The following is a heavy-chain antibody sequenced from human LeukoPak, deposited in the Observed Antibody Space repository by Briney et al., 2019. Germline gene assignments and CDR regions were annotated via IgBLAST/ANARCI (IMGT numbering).Heavy chain of an antibody. J-gene: IGHJ2*01. V-gene: IGHV5-51*01. CDR1: GYSFTNYW. Sequence: GESLKISCKASGYSFTNYWIGWVRQMPGKGLEWMGIIYPGDSDTRYSPSFQGQVTISADKSISTAYLQWSSLKASDTAMYYCARPSVAGYWYFDLWGRGTLVTVSS. CDR3: ARPSVAGYWYFDL. D-gene: IGHD6-19*01. CDR2: IYPGDSDT.